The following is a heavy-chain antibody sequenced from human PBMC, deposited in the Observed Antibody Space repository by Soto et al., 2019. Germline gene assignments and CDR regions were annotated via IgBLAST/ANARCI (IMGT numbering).Heavy chain of an antibody. V-gene: IGHV1-2*04. D-gene: IGHD2-8*01. J-gene: IGHJ6*02. CDR1: GYSFTDYH. CDR2: INPKSGGT. CDR3: ARGDSTDCSNGVCSFFYNHDMDV. Sequence: GASVKISCKASGYSFTDYHIHWVRQAPGQGLEWLGRINPKSGGTSTAQKFQGWVTMTTDTSISTASMELTRLTSDDTAIYYCARGDSTDCSNGVCSFFYNHDMDVWGQGTTVTVSS.